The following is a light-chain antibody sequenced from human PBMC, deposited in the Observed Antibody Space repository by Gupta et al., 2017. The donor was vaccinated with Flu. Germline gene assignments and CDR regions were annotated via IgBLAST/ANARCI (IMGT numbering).Light chain of an antibody. V-gene: IGKV3-15*01. CDR3: QQYNNWPGYT. CDR1: QTISSN. CDR2: GAS. Sequence: ETVMTQSPATLSVSPGERATLSCRASQTISSNLAWYQQKPGQAPRLLIYGASTRATGIPARFSGSGSGTDFTLTISSLQSEDFAVYYCQQYNNWPGYTFGQGTKLEIK. J-gene: IGKJ2*01.